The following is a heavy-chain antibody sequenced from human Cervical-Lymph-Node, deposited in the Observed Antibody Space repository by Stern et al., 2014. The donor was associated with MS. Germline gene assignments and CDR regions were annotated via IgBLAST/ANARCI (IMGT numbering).Heavy chain of an antibody. Sequence: EVQLVESGGGLVKPGGSLRLSCKGSGFTFSGYTINWVRPAPGKGLEWVSSIISISGYIYNSDSVRGRFAISRDDVNSSVYLRMDSLRVEDTAVYFCARGKDGRWAHWGQGTLVTVSS. CDR1: GFTFSGYT. V-gene: IGHV3-21*01. CDR3: ARGKDGRWAH. D-gene: IGHD4-23*01. CDR2: IISISGYI. J-gene: IGHJ1*01.